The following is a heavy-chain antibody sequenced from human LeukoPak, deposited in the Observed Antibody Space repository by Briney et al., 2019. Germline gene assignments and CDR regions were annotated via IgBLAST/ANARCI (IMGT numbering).Heavy chain of an antibody. CDR3: ARAGTYYYGSGHDL. CDR1: EFRSSNHW. Sequence: GGSLRLSCAASEFRSSNHWMSWVRQAPGKGLEWVAIIKQDSSESYYVDSVKGRFTVSRDNAQNSLYLEMNSLRVEDTAMYYCARAGTYYYGSGHDLWGRGTLVTVSS. V-gene: IGHV3-7*04. CDR2: IKQDSSES. D-gene: IGHD3-10*01. J-gene: IGHJ4*02.